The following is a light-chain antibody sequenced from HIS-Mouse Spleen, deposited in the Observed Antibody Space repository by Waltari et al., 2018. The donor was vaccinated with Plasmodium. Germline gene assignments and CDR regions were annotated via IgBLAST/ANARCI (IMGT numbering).Light chain of an antibody. Sequence: QSVLTQPPSVSGAPGQRVTIPCTGSSSNIGAGYDVHWYQQLPGTAPKLLIYGNSNRPSGVPDRFSGSKSGTSASLAITGLQAEDEADYYCQSYDSSLSGVVFGGGTK. J-gene: IGLJ2*01. V-gene: IGLV1-40*01. CDR1: SSNIGAGYD. CDR3: QSYDSSLSGVV. CDR2: GNS.